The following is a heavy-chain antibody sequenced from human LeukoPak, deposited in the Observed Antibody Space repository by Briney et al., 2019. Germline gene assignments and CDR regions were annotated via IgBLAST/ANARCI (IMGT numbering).Heavy chain of an antibody. D-gene: IGHD3-10*01. CDR2: IYATKNT. Sequence: SETLSLTCTVSGGSISSGSAYWNWIRQPAGKGLEWIGHIYATKNTNYSPSLKSRVNMSADTSKNQFSLKLTSVTAADAAVYYCARGRITMIRGIIISGYFDYWGQGALVTVSS. CDR1: GGSISSGSAY. J-gene: IGHJ4*02. V-gene: IGHV4-61*09. CDR3: ARGRITMIRGIIISGYFDY.